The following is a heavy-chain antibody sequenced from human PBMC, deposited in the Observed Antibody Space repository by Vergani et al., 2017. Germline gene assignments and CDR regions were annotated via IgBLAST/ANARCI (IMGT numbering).Heavy chain of an antibody. CDR1: GGSFSGYY. V-gene: IGHV4-34*01. J-gene: IGHJ4*02. Sequence: QVQLQQWGAGMLKPSETLSLTCAVHGGSFSGYYWSWIRQPPGKGLEWMGEINHSGSTNYNPSLKSRVTISVDTSKNQFSLKLSSVPAADTAVYYCARVPMVRAIDYWGQGTLVTVSS. CDR3: ARVPMVRAIDY. CDR2: INHSGST. D-gene: IGHD3-10*01.